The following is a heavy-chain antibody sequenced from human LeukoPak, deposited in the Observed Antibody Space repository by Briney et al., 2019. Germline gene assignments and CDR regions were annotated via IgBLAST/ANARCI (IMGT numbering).Heavy chain of an antibody. V-gene: IGHV5-10-1*01. CDR1: GYSFTSYW. CDR2: IDPSDSYT. J-gene: IGHJ4*02. Sequence: PGESLKISCKGSGYSFTSYWISWVRQMPGKGLEWMGRIDPSDSYTNYSPSFKGHVTISADKSISTAYLQWSSLKASDTAMYYCARQRAGATTVPDYWGQGTLVTVSS. D-gene: IGHD1-26*01. CDR3: ARQRAGATTVPDY.